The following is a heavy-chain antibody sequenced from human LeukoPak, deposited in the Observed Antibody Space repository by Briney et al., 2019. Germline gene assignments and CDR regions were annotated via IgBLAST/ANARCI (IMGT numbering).Heavy chain of an antibody. CDR3: ARLLRTLYYYDSSGSRPYYFDY. Sequence: ASVKVSCKASGYTFTSYGISWVRQAPGQGLEWMGWISAYNGNTNYAQKLQGRVTMTRDTSISTAYMELSRLRSDDTAVYYCARLLRTLYYYDSSGSRPYYFDYWGQGTLVTVSS. V-gene: IGHV1-18*01. J-gene: IGHJ4*02. CDR1: GYTFTSYG. D-gene: IGHD3-22*01. CDR2: ISAYNGNT.